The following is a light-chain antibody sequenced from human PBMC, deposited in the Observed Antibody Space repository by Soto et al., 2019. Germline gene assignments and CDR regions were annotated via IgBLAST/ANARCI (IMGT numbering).Light chain of an antibody. J-gene: IGLJ1*01. CDR1: SSDVGGYNY. CDR2: DVS. CDR3: SSYTSSSTPLYV. V-gene: IGLV2-14*01. Sequence: QSALTQPASVSGSPGQSITISCTGTSSDVGGYNYVSWYQQHPGKAPKLMIYDVSNRPSGVSNRFSCSKSGNTASLTISGLQAEDEADYYCSSYTSSSTPLYVFGTGTKLTVL.